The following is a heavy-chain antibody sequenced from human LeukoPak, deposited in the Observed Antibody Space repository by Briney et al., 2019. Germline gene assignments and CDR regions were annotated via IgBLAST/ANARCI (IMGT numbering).Heavy chain of an antibody. CDR1: GRSVRYYY. CDR2: IYYSETT. V-gene: IGHV4-59*02. CDR3: ARDNRYSDKSGHWYSRYYMDV. Sequence: SETLSLTFSVSGRSVRYYYWSWLRQTRGKGLEWIWYIYYSETTRNNPSRKSRVTMSKNTSKSQNSLKLTSVTAADTAVYYCARDNRYSDKSGHWYSRYYMDVWGKGTTVTVSS. D-gene: IGHD3-22*01. J-gene: IGHJ6*03.